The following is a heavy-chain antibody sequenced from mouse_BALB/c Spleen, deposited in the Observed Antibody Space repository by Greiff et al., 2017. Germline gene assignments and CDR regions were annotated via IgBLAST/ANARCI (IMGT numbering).Heavy chain of an antibody. Sequence: DVHLVESGGGLVQPGGSRKLSCAASGFTFSSFGMHWVRQAPEKGLEWVAYISSGSSTIYYADTVKGRFTISRDNPKNTLFLQMTSLRSEDTAMYYCARRVYGNYGAMDYWGQEASVTVSS. D-gene: IGHD2-1*01. V-gene: IGHV5-17*02. CDR3: ARRVYGNYGAMDY. J-gene: IGHJ4*01. CDR1: GFTFSSFG. CDR2: ISSGSSTI.